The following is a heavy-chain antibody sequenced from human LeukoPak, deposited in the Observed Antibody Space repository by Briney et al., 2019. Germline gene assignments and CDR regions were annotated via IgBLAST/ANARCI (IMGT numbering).Heavy chain of an antibody. J-gene: IGHJ4*02. V-gene: IGHV4-34*01. CDR2: INHSGST. Sequence: SETLSLTCAVYGGSFSGYYWSWIRQPPGKGLEWIGEINHSGSTNYNPSLKSRVTISVDTSQNQFSLKLSSVTAADTAVYYCVWGSGSYSKSFDYWGQGTLVTVSS. D-gene: IGHD3-10*01. CDR3: VWGSGSYSKSFDY. CDR1: GGSFSGYY.